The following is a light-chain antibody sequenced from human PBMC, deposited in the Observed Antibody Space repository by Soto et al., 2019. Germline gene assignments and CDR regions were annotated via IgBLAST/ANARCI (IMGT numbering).Light chain of an antibody. CDR3: QQANSFPLT. V-gene: IGKV1-5*03. Sequence: DIKMTQTHKMQCASVAERLNITRTASQTTSSWLAWYQQKPGKAPKLLIYKASTLKSGVPSRFSGSGSETDFTLTIGVLQPEEFATYDCQQANSFPLTVSGGTKVDIK. J-gene: IGKJ4*01. CDR1: QTTSSW. CDR2: KAS.